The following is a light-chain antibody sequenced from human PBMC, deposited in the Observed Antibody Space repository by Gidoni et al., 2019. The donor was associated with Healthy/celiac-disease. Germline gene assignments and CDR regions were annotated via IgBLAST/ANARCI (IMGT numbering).Light chain of an antibody. J-gene: IGKJ1*01. CDR2: KAS. Sequence: DIQMTKSPSTLSASVGDRVTIPCRASQSISSWLAWYQQKLGKAPKLLMYKASSLESGVQSRFSGSGSGTEFTLTISSLQLEDFATYYCQQYNSYWTFGQGTKVEIK. V-gene: IGKV1-5*03. CDR1: QSISSW. CDR3: QQYNSYWT.